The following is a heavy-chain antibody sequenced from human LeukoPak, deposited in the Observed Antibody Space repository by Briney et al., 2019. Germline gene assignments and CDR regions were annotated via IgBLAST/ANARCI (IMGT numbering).Heavy chain of an antibody. D-gene: IGHD2-2*01. CDR2: ISGSGDGP. V-gene: IGHV3-23*01. CDR3: AKGITSPSTGRDFDY. CDR1: GFTFNNYA. Sequence: GGSLRLSCAASGFTFNNYAMSWVRQAPGKGLERVSSISGSGDGPYYADSVKGRFSISRDNSKNTLYLQMNNLRAEDTAVFYCAKGITSPSTGRDFDYWGQGTLVTVSS. J-gene: IGHJ4*02.